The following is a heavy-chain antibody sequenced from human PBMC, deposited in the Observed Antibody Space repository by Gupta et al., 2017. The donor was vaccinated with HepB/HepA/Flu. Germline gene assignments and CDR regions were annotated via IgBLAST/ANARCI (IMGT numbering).Heavy chain of an antibody. CDR2: ISGSGGST. Sequence: EVQLLESGGGLVQPGGSLRLSCTASGFTFSSYAMSWVRQAPGKGLEWVSAISGSGGSTYYADSVKGRFTISRDNSKNTLYMQMNSLTAEDTAAYYCAKDQARWPTVVTPDYWGQGTLVTVSS. CDR3: AKDQARWPTVVTPDY. CDR1: GFTFSSYA. V-gene: IGHV3-23*01. J-gene: IGHJ4*02. D-gene: IGHD4-23*01.